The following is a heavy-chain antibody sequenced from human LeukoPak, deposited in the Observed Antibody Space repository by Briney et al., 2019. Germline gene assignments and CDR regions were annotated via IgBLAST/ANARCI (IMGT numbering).Heavy chain of an antibody. CDR1: GFTFSSYS. V-gene: IGHV3-21*01. D-gene: IGHD5-18*01. CDR2: ISSSSSYI. Sequence: GGSLRLSCAASGFTFSSYSMNWVRQAPGKGLEWVSSISSSSSYIYYADSVKGRFTISRDNAKNSLYLQMNSLRAEDTAVYYCARDQLPQDTAMVTFDYWGQGTLVTVSS. CDR3: ARDQLPQDTAMVTFDY. J-gene: IGHJ4*02.